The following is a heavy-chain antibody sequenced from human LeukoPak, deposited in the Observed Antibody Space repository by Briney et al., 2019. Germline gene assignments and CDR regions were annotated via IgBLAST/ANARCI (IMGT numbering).Heavy chain of an antibody. D-gene: IGHD6-13*01. Sequence: SETLSLTCTVSGGSISSYYWSWIRQPPGKGLEWIGYIYYSGSTNYNPSLKSRVTISVDTSKNQFSLKLSSVTAADTAVYYCARDSSSWYGGWDYWGQGTLVTVSS. CDR2: IYYSGST. CDR1: GGSISSYY. CDR3: ARDSSSWYGGWDY. J-gene: IGHJ4*02. V-gene: IGHV4-59*01.